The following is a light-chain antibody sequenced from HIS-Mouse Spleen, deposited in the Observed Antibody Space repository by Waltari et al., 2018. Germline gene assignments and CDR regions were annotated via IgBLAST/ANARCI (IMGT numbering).Light chain of an antibody. CDR3: QSYDSSNWV. CDR1: SGSIASNH. J-gene: IGLJ3*02. Sequence: NFMLTQPHSVSESPRKTVTISCTGRSGSIASNHLQWYQQRPGSAPTTVIYEDNQRPSGVPDRFSGSIDSSSNSASLTISGLKTEDEADYYCQSYDSSNWVFGGGTKLTVL. CDR2: EDN. V-gene: IGLV6-57*02.